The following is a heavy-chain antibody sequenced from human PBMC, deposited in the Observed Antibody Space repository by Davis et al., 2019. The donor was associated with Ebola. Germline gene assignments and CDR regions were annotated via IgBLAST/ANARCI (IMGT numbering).Heavy chain of an antibody. Sequence: GESLKISCAASGFTFSTYGLHWVRQAPGKGLEWVAVIWYDGSNKYYADSVKGRFTISRDNSKNTLYLQMNSLRAEDTAVYYCARDPSVTAGYDGMDVWGKGTTVTVSS. D-gene: IGHD2-21*02. CDR1: GFTFSTYG. CDR2: IWYDGSNK. J-gene: IGHJ6*04. CDR3: ARDPSVTAGYDGMDV. V-gene: IGHV3-33*01.